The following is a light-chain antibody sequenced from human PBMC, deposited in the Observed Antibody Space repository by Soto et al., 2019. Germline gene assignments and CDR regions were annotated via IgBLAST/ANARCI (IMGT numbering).Light chain of an antibody. CDR3: CSYAGSSTFYV. V-gene: IGLV2-23*01. J-gene: IGLJ1*01. CDR1: DSDVGSYNL. Sequence: QSALTQPASVSGSPGQSITISCTGTDSDVGSYNLVSWYQQHPGKAPKLVIYKGSKRPSGDSNRFSGSKSGNTASLTISGLQAEDEADYYCCSYAGSSTFYVFGTGTQLTVL. CDR2: KGS.